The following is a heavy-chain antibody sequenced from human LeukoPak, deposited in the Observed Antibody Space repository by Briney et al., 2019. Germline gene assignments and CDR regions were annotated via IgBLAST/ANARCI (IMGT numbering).Heavy chain of an antibody. Sequence: PSETLSLTWTVSGGSISSYYWSWVRQPPGKGLEWIGYIYYSGSTDYSPSLKSRVTISVDTSKNQFSLKPSSVTAADTAVYCCARELWFGELSKFDPWGQGTLVTVSS. CDR1: GGSISSYY. CDR3: ARELWFGELSKFDP. J-gene: IGHJ5*02. D-gene: IGHD3-10*01. CDR2: IYYSGST. V-gene: IGHV4-59*01.